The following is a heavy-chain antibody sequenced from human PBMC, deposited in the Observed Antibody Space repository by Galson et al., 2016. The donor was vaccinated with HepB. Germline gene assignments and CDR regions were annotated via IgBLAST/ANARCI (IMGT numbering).Heavy chain of an antibody. J-gene: IGHJ3*01. V-gene: IGHV4-39*07. D-gene: IGHD1-1*01. CDR3: AGNTGISF. CDR2: IYYSGGT. Sequence: SETLSLTCIVSGGSISRTSYYWGWVRQPPGKGLEWIGSIYYSGGTYYNPSLQSRVTMSVDTSKNQFSLNLSSVTAADTAIYYCAGNTGISFWGQGTMVTVSS. CDR1: GGSISRTSYY.